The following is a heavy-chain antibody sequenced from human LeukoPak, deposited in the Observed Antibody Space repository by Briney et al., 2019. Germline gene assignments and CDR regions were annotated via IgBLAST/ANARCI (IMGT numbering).Heavy chain of an antibody. D-gene: IGHD1-26*01. J-gene: IGHJ4*02. CDR1: GGSISSGNYY. Sequence: SQTLSLTCTVSGGSISSGNYYWNWIRQPAGKGLEWIGRIYTSGSTNYNPSLKSRVTMSVDTSKNQFSLKLSSVTAADTAVYYCARGSSLATDYWGQGTLVTVSS. CDR3: ARGSSLATDY. V-gene: IGHV4-61*02. CDR2: IYTSGST.